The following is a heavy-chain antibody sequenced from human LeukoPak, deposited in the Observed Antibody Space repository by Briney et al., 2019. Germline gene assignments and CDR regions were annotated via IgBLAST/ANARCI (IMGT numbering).Heavy chain of an antibody. CDR3: ARDGPHYYDSSGYYHYDY. J-gene: IGHJ4*02. CDR1: GFTFSSYW. D-gene: IGHD3-22*01. CDR2: INQDGGKK. Sequence: GGSLRLSCAASGFTFSSYWMSWVRQAPGKGLEWVANINQDGGKKNYVDSVKGRFTISRDNAKNSVYLQMNNLRAEDTAVYYCARDGPHYYDSSGYYHYDYWGQGTLVTVSS. V-gene: IGHV3-7*01.